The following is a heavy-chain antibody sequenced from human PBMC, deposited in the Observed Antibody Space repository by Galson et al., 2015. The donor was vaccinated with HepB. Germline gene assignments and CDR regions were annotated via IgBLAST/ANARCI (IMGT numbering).Heavy chain of an antibody. J-gene: IGHJ4*02. CDR1: GYTFTSYA. CDR2: INTNTGNP. Sequence: SVKVSCKASGYTFTSYAMNWVRQAPGQGLEWMGWINTNTGNPTYAQGFTGRFVFSLDTSVSTAYLQISSLKAEDTAVYYCARDRITMVRGVPRAFDYWGQGTLVTVSS. CDR3: ARDRITMVRGVPRAFDY. V-gene: IGHV7-4-1*02. D-gene: IGHD3-10*01.